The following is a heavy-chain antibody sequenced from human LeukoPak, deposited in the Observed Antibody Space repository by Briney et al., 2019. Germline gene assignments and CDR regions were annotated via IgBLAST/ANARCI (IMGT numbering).Heavy chain of an antibody. J-gene: IGHJ2*01. CDR1: GFTFSSYA. V-gene: IGHV3-23*01. CDR3: AKGLGPGRGYFDL. D-gene: IGHD3-10*01. CDR2: ISGSGGST. Sequence: GGSLRLSCAASGFTFSSYAMSWVRQAPGKGLEWVSAISGSGGSTYYADSVKGRFTISRDNSKNTLYLQMNSLRAEDTAVYCCAKGLGPGRGYFDLWGRGTLVTVSS.